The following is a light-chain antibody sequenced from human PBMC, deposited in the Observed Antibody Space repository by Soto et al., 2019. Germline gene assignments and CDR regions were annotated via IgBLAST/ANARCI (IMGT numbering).Light chain of an antibody. CDR1: RTISNKY. J-gene: IGKJ4*01. CDR3: QQYGSAPPLT. Sequence: EIVLTQSPGTLSLSPGEGATLSCRASRTISNKYLAWYQQRPGQAPRLLIYDALTRATGIPDRFSGSGSGTDFTLTISRLEPEDFAVYYCQQYGSAPPLTFGGGTKVDIK. V-gene: IGKV3-20*01. CDR2: DAL.